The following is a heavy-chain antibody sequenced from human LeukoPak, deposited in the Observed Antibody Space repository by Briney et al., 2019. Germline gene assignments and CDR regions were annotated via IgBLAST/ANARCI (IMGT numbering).Heavy chain of an antibody. V-gene: IGHV3-30*18. CDR2: ISYDGSNK. Sequence: PGRSLRLSCAASGFTFSSYGMHWVRQAPGKGLEWVAVISYDGSNKYYADSVKGRFTISRDNSKNTLYLQMNSLRAEDTAVYYCAKDLLWFGELLFGYYYYGMDVWGQGTTVTVSS. J-gene: IGHJ6*02. CDR3: AKDLLWFGELLFGYYYYGMDV. D-gene: IGHD3-10*01. CDR1: GFTFSSYG.